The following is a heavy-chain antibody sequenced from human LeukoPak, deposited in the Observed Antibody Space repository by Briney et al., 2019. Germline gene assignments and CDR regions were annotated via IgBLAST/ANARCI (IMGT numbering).Heavy chain of an antibody. CDR2: INPGGANT. CDR3: ARIRDGYNDAYDI. J-gene: IGHJ3*02. D-gene: IGHD5-24*01. CDR1: GYTFTTYA. Sequence: ASVKVSCKASGYTFTTYAMSWVRQAPGQGLEWMGLINPGGANTNYAQNFQGRVTMTRDTSTSTVYMELSSLRSEDTAIYYCARIRDGYNDAYDIWGQGTVVTVPS. V-gene: IGHV1-46*01.